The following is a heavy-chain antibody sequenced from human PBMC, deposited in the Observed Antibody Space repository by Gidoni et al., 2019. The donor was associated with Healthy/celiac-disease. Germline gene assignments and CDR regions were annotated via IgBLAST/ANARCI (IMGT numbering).Heavy chain of an antibody. CDR3: AKDRGDGDYDSSGGPGD. D-gene: IGHD3-22*01. J-gene: IGHJ4*02. Sequence: EVQLVESGGGLVQPGRSLRLSCAASGFTFDDYAMHWVRQAPGKGLEWVSGISWNSGSIGYADSVKGRFTISRDNAKNSLYLQMNSLRAEDTALYYCAKDRGDGDYDSSGGPGDWGQGTLVTVSS. CDR2: ISWNSGSI. CDR1: GFTFDDYA. V-gene: IGHV3-9*01.